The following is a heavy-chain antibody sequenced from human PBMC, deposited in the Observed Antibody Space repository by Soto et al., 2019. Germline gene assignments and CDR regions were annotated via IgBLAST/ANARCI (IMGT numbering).Heavy chain of an antibody. CDR3: ARENWFFDY. D-gene: IGHD3-10*01. V-gene: IGHV3-7*01. CDR1: GFSFEIYW. CDR2: INPDGSGE. J-gene: IGHJ4*02. Sequence: EVHLVESGGGLVQPGGSLRLSCAASGFSFEIYWMGWVRQAPGKGLEWVANINPDGSGEYYLDSVKGRFTISRDNAKNPVYLQMYSLVGDDTAVYYCARENWFFDYWGQGTPVTVSS.